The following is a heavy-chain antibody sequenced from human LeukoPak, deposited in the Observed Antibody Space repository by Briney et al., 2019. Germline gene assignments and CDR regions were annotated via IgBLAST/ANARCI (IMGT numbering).Heavy chain of an antibody. V-gene: IGHV1-46*01. CDR2: INPSGGST. CDR3: ARDPLFYFDY. Sequence: ASVKVSCKASGYTFTGYYMHWVRQAPGQGLEWMGIINPSGGSTTYAQRFQGRVTMTRDTSTSTVYMELSSLRSEDTAVYYCARDPLFYFDYWGQGTLVTVSS. D-gene: IGHD2-21*01. CDR1: GYTFTGYY. J-gene: IGHJ4*02.